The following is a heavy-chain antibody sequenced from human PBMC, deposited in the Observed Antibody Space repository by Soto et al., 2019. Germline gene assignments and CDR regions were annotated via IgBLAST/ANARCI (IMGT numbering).Heavy chain of an antibody. D-gene: IGHD5-12*01. CDR2: ISSYNGDT. V-gene: IGHV1-18*01. CDR3: AREGVAPYYYYGMGV. J-gene: IGHJ6*02. Sequence: ASVKVSCKASGYTFSRSGISWVRQAPGQGPERMGWISSYNGDTNYAQTYQGRVTMTTDTSTSTTYKELRSLRSDDTAVYYCAREGVAPYYYYGMGVWGQGTTVTVSS. CDR1: GYTFSRSG.